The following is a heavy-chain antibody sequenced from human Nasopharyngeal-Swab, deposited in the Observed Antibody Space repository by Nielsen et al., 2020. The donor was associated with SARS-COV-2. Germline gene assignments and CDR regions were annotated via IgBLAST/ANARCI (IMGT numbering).Heavy chain of an antibody. D-gene: IGHD3-22*01. CDR2: IIPILGIA. Sequence: SVKVSCKASGGTFSSYAISWVRQAPGQGLEWMGRIIPILGIANYAQKFQGRVTITADKSTSTAYMELSSLRSEDTAVYHCASSYDSSGYLQPYYYYGMDVWGQGTTVTVSS. V-gene: IGHV1-69*04. CDR1: GGTFSSYA. CDR3: ASSYDSSGYLQPYYYYGMDV. J-gene: IGHJ6*02.